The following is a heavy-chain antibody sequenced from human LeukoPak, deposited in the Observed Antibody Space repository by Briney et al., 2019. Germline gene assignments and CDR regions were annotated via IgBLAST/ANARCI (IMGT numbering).Heavy chain of an antibody. CDR1: GFAFSSYA. CDR2: ITGSGGNT. CDR3: ADSNYWYPVDY. Sequence: GGSLRLSCAASGFAFSSYAMSWVRQAPGKGLEWVSTITGSGGNTYYADSVKGRFTISRDNSKNTLYLQMNSLRAEDTAVYYCADSNYWYPVDYWGQGTLVTVSS. D-gene: IGHD4-11*01. J-gene: IGHJ4*02. V-gene: IGHV3-23*01.